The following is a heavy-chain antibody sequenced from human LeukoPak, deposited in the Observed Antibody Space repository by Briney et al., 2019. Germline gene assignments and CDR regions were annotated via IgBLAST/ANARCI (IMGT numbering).Heavy chain of an antibody. J-gene: IGHJ4*02. CDR1: GGTFSSYA. CDR3: ARSGVGSGSYVDY. D-gene: IGHD3-10*01. Sequence: WASVKVSCKASGGTFSSYAISWVRQAPGQGLEWMGGIIPIFGTANYAQKFQGRVTITTDESTSTAYMELSSLRTEDTAVYYCARSGVGSGSYVDYWGQGTLVTVSS. CDR2: IIPIFGTA. V-gene: IGHV1-69*05.